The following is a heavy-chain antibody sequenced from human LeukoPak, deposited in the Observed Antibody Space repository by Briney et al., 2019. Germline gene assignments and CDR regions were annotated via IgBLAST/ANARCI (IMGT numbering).Heavy chain of an antibody. V-gene: IGHV3-23*01. CDR1: GFTFSSYA. J-gene: IGHJ4*02. Sequence: GGSLRLSCAASGFTFSSYAMSWVRQAPGKGLEWVSAISGSGGSTYYADSVKGRFTISRDNSKNTLYLQMNSLRAEDTAAYYCAKAWFRYSYGYFDYWGQGTLVTVSS. CDR3: AKAWFRYSYGYFDY. CDR2: ISGSGGST. D-gene: IGHD5-18*01.